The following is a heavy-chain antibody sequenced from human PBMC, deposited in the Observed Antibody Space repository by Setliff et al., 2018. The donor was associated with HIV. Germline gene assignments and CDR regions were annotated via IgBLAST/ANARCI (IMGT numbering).Heavy chain of an antibody. CDR3: ARLRITMIMMLNYFDY. D-gene: IGHD3-22*01. J-gene: IGHJ4*02. CDR1: GGSISSSSYY. Sequence: PSETLSLTCTVSGGSISSSSYYWGWIRQPLGKGLEWIGSIYTTGSTNYNPSLKSRVTMSVDTSNNHFSLRLTSVTAADTAVYFCARLRITMIMMLNYFDYWGQGTLVTVSS. CDR2: IYTTGST. V-gene: IGHV4-39*07.